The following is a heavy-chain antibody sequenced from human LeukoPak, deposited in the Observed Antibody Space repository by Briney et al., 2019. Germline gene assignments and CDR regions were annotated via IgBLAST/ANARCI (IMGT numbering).Heavy chain of an antibody. V-gene: IGHV4-34*01. CDR3: ARLPILGPSAY. D-gene: IGHD1-26*01. J-gene: IGHJ4*02. CDR2: INHSGST. Sequence: SETLSLTCAVYGGSFSGYYWSWIRQPPGKGLEWIGEINHSGSTNYDPSLKSRVTISVDTSKNQFSLKLSSVTAADTAVYYCARLPILGPSAYWGQGALVTVSS. CDR1: GGSFSGYY.